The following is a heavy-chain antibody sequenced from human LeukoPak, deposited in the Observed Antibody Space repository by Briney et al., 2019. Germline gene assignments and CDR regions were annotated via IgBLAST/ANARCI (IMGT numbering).Heavy chain of an antibody. CDR2: ISYDGSNK. J-gene: IGHJ4*02. V-gene: IGHV3-30-3*01. Sequence: GRSLRLSCAASGFTFSSYAMHWVRQAPGKGLEWVAVISYDGSNKYYADSVKGRFTISRDNSKNTLYLQMNSLRAEDTAVYYCARDGYGDYLGGLGRNYFDYWGQGTLVTVSS. D-gene: IGHD4-17*01. CDR1: GFTFSSYA. CDR3: ARDGYGDYLGGLGRNYFDY.